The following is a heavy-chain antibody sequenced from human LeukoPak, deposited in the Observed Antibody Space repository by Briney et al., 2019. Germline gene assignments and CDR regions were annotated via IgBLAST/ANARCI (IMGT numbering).Heavy chain of an antibody. CDR3: ASAMGDYGGNYYFDY. CDR1: GGTFSSYA. CDR2: IIPIFGTA. Sequence: ASVKVSCKASGGTFSSYAICWVRLAHGQGLEWVGGIIPIFGTANYAQKFQGRVTITADESTSTAYMELSSLRSEDTAVYYCASAMGDYGGNYYFDYWGQGTLVTVSS. J-gene: IGHJ4*02. D-gene: IGHD4-23*01. V-gene: IGHV1-69*13.